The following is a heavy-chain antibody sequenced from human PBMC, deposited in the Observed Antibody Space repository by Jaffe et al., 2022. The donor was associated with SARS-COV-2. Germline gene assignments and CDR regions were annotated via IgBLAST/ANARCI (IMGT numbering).Heavy chain of an antibody. Sequence: EVQLLESGGGLVQPGGSLRLSCAASGFTFSSYAMSWVRQAPGKGLEWVSAISGSGGSTYYADSVKGRFTISRDNSKNTLYLQMNSLRAEDTAVYYCAKDFPGITIFGVPEVYWGQGTLVTVSS. CDR3: AKDFPGITIFGVPEVY. V-gene: IGHV3-23*01. D-gene: IGHD3-3*01. J-gene: IGHJ4*02. CDR1: GFTFSSYA. CDR2: ISGSGGST.